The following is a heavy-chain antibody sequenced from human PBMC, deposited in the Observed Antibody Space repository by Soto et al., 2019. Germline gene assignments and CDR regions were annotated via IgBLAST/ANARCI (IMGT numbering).Heavy chain of an antibody. CDR3: AMGIEAAGTPSYYYGMDV. J-gene: IGHJ6*02. CDR2: INPNSGGT. CDR1: GYTFTGYY. D-gene: IGHD6-13*01. V-gene: IGHV1-2*04. Sequence: ASVKVSCKASGYTFTGYYMHWVRQAPGQGLEWMGWINPNSGGTNYAQKFQGWVTMTRDTSISTAYMELSRLRSDDTAVYYCAMGIEAAGTPSYYYGMDVWGQGTTVTGS.